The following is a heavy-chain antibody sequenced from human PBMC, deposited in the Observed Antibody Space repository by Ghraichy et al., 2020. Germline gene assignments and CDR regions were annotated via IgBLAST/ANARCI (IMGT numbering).Heavy chain of an antibody. CDR3: ASLLPGATVDY. D-gene: IGHD1-26*01. CDR1: GGSISSSNW. Sequence: ESLNISCAVSGGSISSSNWWSWVRQPPGKGLEWMGEIYYSGSTYYNPSLKSRVTMSVDTSKNQFSLKLSSVTAADTAVFYCASLLPGATVDYWGQGTLVTVSS. CDR2: IYYSGST. V-gene: IGHV4-4*02. J-gene: IGHJ4*02.